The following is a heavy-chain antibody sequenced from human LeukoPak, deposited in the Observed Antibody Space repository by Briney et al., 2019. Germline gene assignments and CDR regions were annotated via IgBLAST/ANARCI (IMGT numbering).Heavy chain of an antibody. D-gene: IGHD3-3*01. CDR1: GYTFSTYG. CDR3: ARDPRRFLEWLPTFYYMDV. J-gene: IGHJ6*03. V-gene: IGHV1-18*01. CDR2: ISAYKGKT. Sequence: AASVKVSCKASGYTFSTYGINWVRQAPGQGLEWMGWISAYKGKTDYVQKLQGRVTMTTDTSTSTAYMELRSLRSDDTAVCYCARDPRRFLEWLPTFYYMDVWGKGTTVAVSS.